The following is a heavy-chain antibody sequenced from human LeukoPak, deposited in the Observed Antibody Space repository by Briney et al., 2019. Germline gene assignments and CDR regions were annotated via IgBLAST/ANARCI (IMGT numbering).Heavy chain of an antibody. D-gene: IGHD1-7*01. V-gene: IGHV3-23*01. CDR1: GFTFSSYA. Sequence: GWSLRLSRAASGFTFSSYAMNWVRQAPGKGLDWVSAINASGYSKYYAHSLKGRFTISRDISKKTLYLQMNGLGAEDTAIFYCAKDVYNWNFFFDYWGQGTVVSVSS. CDR3: AKDVYNWNFFFDY. J-gene: IGHJ4*02. CDR2: INASGYSK.